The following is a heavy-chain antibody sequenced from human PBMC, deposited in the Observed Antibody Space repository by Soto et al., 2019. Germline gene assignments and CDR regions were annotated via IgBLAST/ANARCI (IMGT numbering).Heavy chain of an antibody. Sequence: QVPLVQSGAKVKKPGASVKVSCKASGYTFTGYYMHWVRQAPGQGLEWMGWINPNSGGTNYAQKFQGRVTMTRDTSISTAYMELSRLRSDDTAVYYCARDQDYYGSGSHIGGSWGQGTLVTVSS. CDR2: INPNSGGT. CDR3: ARDQDYYGSGSHIGGS. CDR1: GYTFTGYY. J-gene: IGHJ4*02. V-gene: IGHV1-2*02. D-gene: IGHD3-10*01.